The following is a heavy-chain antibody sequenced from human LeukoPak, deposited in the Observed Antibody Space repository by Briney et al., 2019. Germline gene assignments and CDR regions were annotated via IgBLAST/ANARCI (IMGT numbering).Heavy chain of an antibody. CDR2: ISGGGGST. Sequence: PGGSLRLSCAASGFTFSSYAMGWVRQAPGKGLQWVSAISGGGGSTYYADSVKGRFTISRDNSKNTLFLQMNSLRAEDTAVYYCAKDYYDSSGPSFDYWGQGTLVIVSS. D-gene: IGHD3-22*01. CDR1: GFTFSSYA. J-gene: IGHJ4*02. V-gene: IGHV3-23*01. CDR3: AKDYYDSSGPSFDY.